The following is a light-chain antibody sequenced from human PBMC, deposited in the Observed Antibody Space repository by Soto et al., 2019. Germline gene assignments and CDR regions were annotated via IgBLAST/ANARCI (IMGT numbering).Light chain of an antibody. CDR3: QQRSNWPIT. Sequence: DIVLTQSPATLSLSAGTIATLSCRASQSVTNYLVWYQQKPGQAPRLLISDASYRATGIPARFSGSGSGTDFTLTISSLEPEDFALYYCQQRSNWPITFGQGTRLEI. J-gene: IGKJ5*01. CDR1: QSVTNY. V-gene: IGKV3-11*01. CDR2: DAS.